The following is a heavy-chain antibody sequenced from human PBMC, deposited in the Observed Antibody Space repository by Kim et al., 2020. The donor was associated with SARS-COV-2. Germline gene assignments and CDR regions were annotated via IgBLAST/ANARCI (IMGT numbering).Heavy chain of an antibody. D-gene: IGHD3-22*01. V-gene: IGHV1-18*01. CDR3: AREGKTYKYESTDAFDL. CDR2: VNSDNGVT. J-gene: IGHJ3*01. Sequence: ASVKVSCKASGYTYTNHDISWVRQAPGQGLEWMGWVNSDNGVTTHAQKFQGRITMTTDTSTSTAYMELKSLRSDDTAMYFCAREGKTYKYESTDAFDLWGQGTLVTVSS. CDR1: GYTYTNHD.